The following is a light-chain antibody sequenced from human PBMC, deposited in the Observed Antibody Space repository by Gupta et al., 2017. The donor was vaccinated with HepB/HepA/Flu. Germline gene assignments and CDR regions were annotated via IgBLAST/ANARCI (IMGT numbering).Light chain of an antibody. V-gene: IGLV7-46*02. CDR3: LLFFSGPAV. CDR1: TGPVTSDHY. J-gene: IGLJ1*01. Sequence: QAVVTQEPSLTVSPGWTVTLTCGSSTGPVTSDHYPYWFQQRPGQAPRTLIFDTISKPSWTPARFSGSLIGGKAALTLLGAQPEDEADYYCLLFFSGPAVFGTGTKVTVL. CDR2: DTI.